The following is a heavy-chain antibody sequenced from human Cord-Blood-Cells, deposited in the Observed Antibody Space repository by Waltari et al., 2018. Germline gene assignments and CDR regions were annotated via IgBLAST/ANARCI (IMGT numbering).Heavy chain of an antibody. V-gene: IGHV1-69*06. CDR3: ARDGIAAAGIDDY. CDR1: GGTFSSIA. D-gene: IGHD6-13*01. Sequence: QVQLVQSGAEVQKPGSPGKVTCKASGGTFSSIAISWVRPAPGQGLEWMGGIIPIFGTANYAQKFQGRVTITADKSTSTAYMELSSLRSEDTAVYYCARDGIAAAGIDDYWGQGTLVTVSS. J-gene: IGHJ4*02. CDR2: IIPIFGTA.